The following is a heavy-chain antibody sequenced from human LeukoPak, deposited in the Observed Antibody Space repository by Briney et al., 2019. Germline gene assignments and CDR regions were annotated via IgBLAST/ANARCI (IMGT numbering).Heavy chain of an antibody. CDR3: ARDRAAGMEGRDWFDP. V-gene: IGHV4-34*01. Sequence: KPSETLSLTCAVYGGSFSGYYWSWIRQPPGKGLEWIGEINHSGSTNYNPSLKSRVTISVDTSKNQFSLKLSSVTAADTAVYYCARDRAAGMEGRDWFDPWGQGTLVTVSS. CDR1: GGSFSGYY. D-gene: IGHD6-13*01. J-gene: IGHJ5*02. CDR2: INHSGST.